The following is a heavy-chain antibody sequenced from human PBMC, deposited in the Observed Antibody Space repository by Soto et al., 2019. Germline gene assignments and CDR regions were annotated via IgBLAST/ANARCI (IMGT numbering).Heavy chain of an antibody. D-gene: IGHD3-9*01. Sequence: GAAVKPSCKACGGTFSRYAISWVRQAPGQGLEWMGGIIPIFGTANYAQKFQGRVTITADESTSTAYMELSSLRSEDTAVYYCASSYDILTAPKSHDFYYCG. V-gene: IGHV1-69*13. CDR1: GGTFSRYA. CDR3: ASSYDILTAPKSHDFYY. J-gene: IGHJ4*01. CDR2: IIPIFGTA.